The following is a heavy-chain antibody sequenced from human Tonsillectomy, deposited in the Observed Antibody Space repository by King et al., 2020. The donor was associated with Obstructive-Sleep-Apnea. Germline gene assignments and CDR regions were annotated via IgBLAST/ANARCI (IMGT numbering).Heavy chain of an antibody. CDR3: ARIRGPYYYDSSGLYYFDY. CDR1: GGSFSGYY. CDR2: INHSGST. Sequence: VQLQQWGAGLLKPSETLSLTCAVYGGSFSGYYWSWIRQPPGKGLEWIGEINHSGSTNYNPSLKSRVTISVDTSKNQFSLKLSSVTAADTAVYYCARIRGPYYYDSSGLYYFDYWGQGTLVTVSS. J-gene: IGHJ4*02. D-gene: IGHD3-22*01. V-gene: IGHV4-34*01.